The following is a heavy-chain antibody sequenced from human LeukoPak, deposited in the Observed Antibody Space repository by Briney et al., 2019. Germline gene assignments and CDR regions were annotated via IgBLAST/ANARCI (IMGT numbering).Heavy chain of an antibody. CDR1: GFTFSSYA. D-gene: IGHD3-22*01. V-gene: IGHV3-23*01. Sequence: GGSMRLSCAASGFTFSSYAMSWVRQAPGKGLEWVSAISGSGGSTYYADSVKGRFTISRDNSKNTLYLQMNSLRAEDTAVYYCAKARGDQYYYDSSGYWDYWGQGTLVTVSS. CDR2: ISGSGGST. CDR3: AKARGDQYYYDSSGYWDY. J-gene: IGHJ4*02.